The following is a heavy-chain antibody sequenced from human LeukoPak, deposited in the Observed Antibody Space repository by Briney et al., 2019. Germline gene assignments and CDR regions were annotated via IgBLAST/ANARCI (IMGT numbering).Heavy chain of an antibody. J-gene: IGHJ4*02. CDR3: AKVFFGYCSGGSCDFDY. CDR1: GFTFSSYA. Sequence: GGSLRLSCAASGFTFSSYAMSWVRQPPGKGLEWVSAISGSGGSTYYADSVKGRFTISRDNSKNTLYLQMNSLRAEDTAVYYCAKVFFGYCSGGSCDFDYWGQGTLVTVSS. D-gene: IGHD2-15*01. CDR2: ISGSGGST. V-gene: IGHV3-23*01.